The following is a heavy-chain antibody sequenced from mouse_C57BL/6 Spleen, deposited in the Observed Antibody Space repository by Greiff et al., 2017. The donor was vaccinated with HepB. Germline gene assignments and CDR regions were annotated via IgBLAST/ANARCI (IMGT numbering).Heavy chain of an antibody. V-gene: IGHV14-3*01. CDR3: AGDGYDDGYAMDY. CDR2: IDPANGDN. D-gene: IGHD2-2*01. J-gene: IGHJ4*01. CDR1: GFNIKNTY. Sequence: EVKLQESVAELVRPGDSVKLSCTASGFNIKNTYMHWVKQRPEQGLEWIGRIDPANGDNKSAPKFPGKATITADTSSSTAYLQLSSLTSEDTAIYYCAGDGYDDGYAMDYWGQGTSVTGSS.